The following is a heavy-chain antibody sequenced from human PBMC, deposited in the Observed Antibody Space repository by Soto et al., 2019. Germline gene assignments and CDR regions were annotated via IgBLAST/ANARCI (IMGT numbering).Heavy chain of an antibody. Sequence: GGSLRLSCAAYGFTFSSYWMSWVRQAPGKGLEWVANIKQDGSEKYYVDSVKGRFTISRDNAKNSLYLQMNSLSAEDTAVYYCARETRFFVWLPYYYSYYGMDVWGPATTPTVSS. J-gene: IGHJ6*02. CDR2: IKQDGSEK. V-gene: IGHV3-7*01. CDR3: ARETRFFVWLPYYYSYYGMDV. CDR1: GFTFSSYW. D-gene: IGHD3-3*01.